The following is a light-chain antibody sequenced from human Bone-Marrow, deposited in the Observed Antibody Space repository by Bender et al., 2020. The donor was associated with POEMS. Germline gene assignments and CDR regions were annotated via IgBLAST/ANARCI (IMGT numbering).Light chain of an antibody. CDR1: SSDVGNYNY. Sequence: QSVLTQPASVSGSPGQSITISCTGTSSDVGNYNYVSWYQQYPGRAPKVIIYDVSNRPSGVSDRFSASKSGNTAFLTISGLQAEDEADYYCNSFASSNTWVFGGGSKLTVL. J-gene: IGLJ3*02. V-gene: IGLV2-14*03. CDR3: NSFASSNTWV. CDR2: DVS.